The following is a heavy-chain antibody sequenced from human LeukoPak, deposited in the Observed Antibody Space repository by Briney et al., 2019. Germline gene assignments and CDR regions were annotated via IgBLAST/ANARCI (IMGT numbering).Heavy chain of an antibody. Sequence: GGSLRLSCAASGFTFSSYGMHWVRQAPGQGLEWMGWINPNSGGTNYAQKFQGRVTMTRDTSISTAYMELSRLRSDDTAVYYCARGYSGYGVSIDYWGQGTLVTVSS. CDR2: INPNSGGT. CDR3: ARGYSGYGVSIDY. CDR1: GFTFSSYG. D-gene: IGHD5-12*01. J-gene: IGHJ4*02. V-gene: IGHV1-2*02.